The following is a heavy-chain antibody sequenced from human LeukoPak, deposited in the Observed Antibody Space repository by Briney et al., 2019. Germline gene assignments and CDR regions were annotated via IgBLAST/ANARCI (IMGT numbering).Heavy chain of an antibody. Sequence: PGRSLRLSCEASGVSFDDYAMHWVRQAPGKGLEWVSGISWNSGSIGYADSVKGRFTISRDNTKNSLYLQVNSLRAEDTALYYCAKAIVVVTAIPGDAFDIWGQGTMVTVSS. CDR2: ISWNSGSI. J-gene: IGHJ3*02. D-gene: IGHD2-21*02. CDR3: AKAIVVVTAIPGDAFDI. CDR1: GVSFDDYA. V-gene: IGHV3-9*01.